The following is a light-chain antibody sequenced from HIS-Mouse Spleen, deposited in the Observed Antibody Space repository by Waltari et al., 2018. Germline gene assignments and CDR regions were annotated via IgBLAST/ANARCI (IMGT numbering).Light chain of an antibody. CDR1: QVISSY. CDR2: AAS. CDR3: QQYYSYPRT. Sequence: AIRMTQSPSSFSASTGDRVTLTCRASQVISSYLAWYQQKPGKAPKLLIYAASTLQSGVPSRFSGSGSGTDFTLTISCLQSEDFATYYCQQYYSYPRTFGQGTKVEIK. J-gene: IGKJ1*01. V-gene: IGKV1-8*01.